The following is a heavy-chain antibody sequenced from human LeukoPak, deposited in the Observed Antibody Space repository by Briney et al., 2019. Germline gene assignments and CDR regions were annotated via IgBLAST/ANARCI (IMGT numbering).Heavy chain of an antibody. Sequence: ASVKVSCKASGYTFTGHYMHWVRQAPGQGLEWMGWINPKNAGTNYAQKFQGRVTMTRDMSTSTVYMELSSLRSEDTTVYYCARDSPGGIAAAATGIAFDIWGQGTMVTVSS. J-gene: IGHJ3*02. CDR1: GYTFTGHY. D-gene: IGHD6-13*01. CDR2: INPKNAGT. V-gene: IGHV1-2*02. CDR3: ARDSPGGIAAAATGIAFDI.